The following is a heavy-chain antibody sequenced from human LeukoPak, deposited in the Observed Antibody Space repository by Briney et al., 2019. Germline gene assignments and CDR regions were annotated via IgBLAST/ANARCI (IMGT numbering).Heavy chain of an antibody. J-gene: IGHJ3*02. Sequence: ASVKVSCKTSGYTFTSYGISWVRQAPGQGLEWMGWIRSHLDSRNYADKFQGRVTMTADTSTNTVYMELRSLTSDDTAVYYCARGPTRASDIWGQGTMVTVSS. V-gene: IGHV1-18*01. CDR2: IRSHLDSR. CDR3: ARGPTRASDI. CDR1: GYTFTSYG. D-gene: IGHD1/OR15-1a*01.